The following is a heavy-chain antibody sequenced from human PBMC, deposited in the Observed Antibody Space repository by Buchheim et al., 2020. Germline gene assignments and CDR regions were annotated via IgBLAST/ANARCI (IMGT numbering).Heavy chain of an antibody. Sequence: VQLVESGGGLVQPGGSLRLSCAASGFTFSNYWMHWVRHAPGKGLVWVSRISNEGSSITYADSVKGRFSISRDNAKNTLYLQMNSLRAEDTAVYYCAGGGYCSSTNCQSNPYFYYGMDVWGQGTT. V-gene: IGHV3-74*01. CDR3: AGGGYCSSTNCQSNPYFYYGMDV. CDR2: ISNEGSSI. J-gene: IGHJ6*02. CDR1: GFTFSNYW. D-gene: IGHD2-2*01.